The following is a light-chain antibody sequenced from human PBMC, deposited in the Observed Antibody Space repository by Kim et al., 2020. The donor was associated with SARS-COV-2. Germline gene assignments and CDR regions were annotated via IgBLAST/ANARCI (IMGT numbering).Light chain of an antibody. CDR3: SSYAGINSFVL. CDR2: EVS. CDR1: STDVGGYDY. J-gene: IGLJ2*01. V-gene: IGLV2-8*01. Sequence: QSVTISCSGTSTDVGGYDYVSWYQQHSGQAPKLIIHEVSKRPSGVPDRFSGSRSGNTASLTVSGLLPEDEAEYYCSSYAGINSFVLFGGGTKLTVL.